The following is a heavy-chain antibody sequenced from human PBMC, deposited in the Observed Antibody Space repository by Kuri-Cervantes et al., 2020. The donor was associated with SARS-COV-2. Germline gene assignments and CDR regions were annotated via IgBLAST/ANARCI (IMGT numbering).Heavy chain of an antibody. D-gene: IGHD2-21*01. CDR3: ARSGDDYNLFDY. V-gene: IGHV1-2*04. CDR1: GYTFTGYY. CDR2: TNPNSGGT. J-gene: IGHJ4*02. Sequence: ASVKVSCKASGYTFTGYYMHWVRQAPGQGLEWMGWTNPNSGGTNYAQKFQGWVTMTRDTSISTVYMELSRPRSDDTAVYYCARSGDDYNLFDYWGQGTLVTVSS.